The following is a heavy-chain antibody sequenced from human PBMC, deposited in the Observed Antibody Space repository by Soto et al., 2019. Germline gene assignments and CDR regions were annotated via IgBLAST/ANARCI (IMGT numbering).Heavy chain of an antibody. D-gene: IGHD3-22*01. V-gene: IGHV4-34*02. Sequence: QVQLQQWGAGLLKPSETLSLTCGVSGASLRGYYWSWIRQPPGKGLEWIGEINHIGNKNDNPALRGRVTISVDTSKNHCSLTLTSVTAADTAVYYCARIGNYDDSGYYYFDYWGLGTLVTVSS. CDR2: INHIGNK. J-gene: IGHJ4*02. CDR3: ARIGNYDDSGYYYFDY. CDR1: GASLRGYY.